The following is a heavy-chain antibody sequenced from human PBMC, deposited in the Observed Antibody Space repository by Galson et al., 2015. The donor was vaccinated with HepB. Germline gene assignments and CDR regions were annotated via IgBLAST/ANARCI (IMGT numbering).Heavy chain of an antibody. J-gene: IGHJ5*02. D-gene: IGHD3-3*01. CDR3: ARDQYDFWSGYYIGWFDP. CDR2: ISAYNGNT. CDR1: GYTFTSYG. V-gene: IGHV1-18*01. Sequence: SVKVSCKASGYTFTSYGISWVRQAPGQGLEWMGWISAYNGNTNYAQKLQGRVTVTTDTSTSTAYMELRSLRSDDTAVYYCARDQYDFWSGYYIGWFDPWGQGTLVTVSS.